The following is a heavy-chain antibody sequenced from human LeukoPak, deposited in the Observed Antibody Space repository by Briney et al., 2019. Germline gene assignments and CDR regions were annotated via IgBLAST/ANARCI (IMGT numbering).Heavy chain of an antibody. J-gene: IGHJ4*02. CDR1: GFTFSSYD. CDR3: ARDGLGFDY. D-gene: IGHD5-12*01. V-gene: IGHV3-30-3*01. Sequence: QPGGSLRLSCAASGFTFSSYDMHWVRQAPGKELEWVALISYDGSNKYYADSVKGRFTISRDNSKNTLYLQMNSLRAEDTAVYYCARDGLGFDYWGQGTRVSVSS. CDR2: ISYDGSNK.